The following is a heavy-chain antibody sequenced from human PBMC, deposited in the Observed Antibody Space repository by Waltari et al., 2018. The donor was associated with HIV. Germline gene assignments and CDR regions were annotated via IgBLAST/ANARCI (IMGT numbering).Heavy chain of an antibody. D-gene: IGHD2-2*01. CDR3: ARGRDNYASDYGLDV. J-gene: IGHJ6*02. V-gene: IGHV3-30*04. CDR1: GFPFRHYA. CDR2: IPYDGSNE. Sequence: EQLAESGGGVVQPGGSLRLSCAASGFPFRHYALHWVRQAPGKGLEWLAVIPYDGSNEAYADSVRGRLTISRDNSKDTLNLQMNSLRVEDTAVYYCARGRDNYASDYGLDVWGQGTAVTVSS.